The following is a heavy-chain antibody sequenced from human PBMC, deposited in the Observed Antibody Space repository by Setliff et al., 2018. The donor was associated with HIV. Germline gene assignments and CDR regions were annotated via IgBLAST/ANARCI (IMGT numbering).Heavy chain of an antibody. J-gene: IGHJ4*02. D-gene: IGHD3-10*01. V-gene: IGHV1-2*02. CDR3: ARDHSGSLFDY. CDR1: GYTFSDYS. Sequence: GASVKVSCKASGYTFSDYSMHWVRQAPGQGLEWMGWISPTTGGTNYAQKFHDRVTMTRDSSNTTVYMEMSSLTSDDTAIYYCARDHSGSLFDYWGQGTLVTVSS. CDR2: ISPTTGGT.